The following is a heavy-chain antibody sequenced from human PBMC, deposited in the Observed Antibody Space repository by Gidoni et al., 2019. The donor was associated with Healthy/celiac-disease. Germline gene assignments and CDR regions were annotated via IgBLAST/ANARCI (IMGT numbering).Heavy chain of an antibody. CDR1: GYNFTGYY. Sequence: QVQLVQSGAEVKKPGASVKVSCKASGYNFTGYYMHWVRQAPGQGLEWMGWINPNSGGTNYAQKLQGRVTMTRDTSISTAYMELSRLRSDDTAVYYCARESGIGYYYYGMDVWGQGTTVTVSS. CDR3: ARESGIGYYYYGMDV. J-gene: IGHJ6*02. CDR2: INPNSGGT. D-gene: IGHD3-10*01. V-gene: IGHV1-2*02.